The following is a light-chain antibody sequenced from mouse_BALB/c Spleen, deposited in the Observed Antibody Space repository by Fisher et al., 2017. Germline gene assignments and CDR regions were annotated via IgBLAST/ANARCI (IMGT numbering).Light chain of an antibody. Sequence: IVITQTTAIMAASLGQKVTMTCSASSSVSSSYMHWYQQKSGTSPKRWIYDTSKLASGAPARFSGSGSGTSYSLTISSMEAEDAATYYCQQWSSNPYTFGGGTKLEIK. V-gene: IGKV4-59*01. J-gene: IGKJ2*01. CDR1: SSVSSSY. CDR3: QQWSSNPYT. CDR2: DTS.